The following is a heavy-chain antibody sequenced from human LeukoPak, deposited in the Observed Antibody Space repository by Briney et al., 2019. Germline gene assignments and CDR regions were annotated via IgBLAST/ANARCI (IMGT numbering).Heavy chain of an antibody. CDR1: GFTFSSYA. D-gene: IGHD6-13*01. CDR3: AKVQQQLVRSSDWFGP. CDR2: ISGSGGST. Sequence: GGSLRLSCAASGFTFSSYAMSWVRQAPGKGLEWVSAISGSGGSTYYADSVKGRFTISRDNSKNTLYLQMNSLRAEDTAVYYCAKVQQQLVRSSDWFGPWGQGTLVTVPS. J-gene: IGHJ5*02. V-gene: IGHV3-23*01.